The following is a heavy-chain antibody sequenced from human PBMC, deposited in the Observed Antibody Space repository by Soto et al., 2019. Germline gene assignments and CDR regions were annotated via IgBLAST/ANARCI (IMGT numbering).Heavy chain of an antibody. J-gene: IGHJ6*02. CDR2: ISAYNVNT. V-gene: IGHV1-18*01. D-gene: IGHD5-18*01. Sequence: QVQLVQSRAEVKKPGASVKVSCKASGYNFTTYGISWVRQAPGQGLEWMGWISAYNVNTNYVQKFQCRVTMATGTSTSTAYMGLTSLRSDDTAVYYCARGSYGYYAYFGRDVWGQGTTVTVS. CDR1: GYNFTTYG. CDR3: ARGSYGYYAYFGRDV.